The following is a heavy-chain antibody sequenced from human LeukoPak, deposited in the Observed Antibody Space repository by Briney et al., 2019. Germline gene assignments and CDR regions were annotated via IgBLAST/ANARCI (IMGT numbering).Heavy chain of an antibody. CDR2: MNPNSGNT. CDR3: ARAISGYDSEGYYYYGMDV. V-gene: IGHV1-8*02. Sequence: GASVKVSCKASGYTFTGYYMHWVRQAPGQGLEWMGWMNPNSGNTGYAQKFQGRVTMTRNTSISTAYMELSSLRSEDTAVYYCARAISGYDSEGYYYYGMDVWGQGTTVTVSS. J-gene: IGHJ6*02. CDR1: GYTFTGYY. D-gene: IGHD5-12*01.